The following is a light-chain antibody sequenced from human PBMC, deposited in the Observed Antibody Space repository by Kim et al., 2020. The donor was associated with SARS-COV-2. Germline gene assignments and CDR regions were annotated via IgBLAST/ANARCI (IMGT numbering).Light chain of an antibody. V-gene: IGLV1-40*01. CDR1: TSNIGAGYD. CDR2: GNH. CDR3: QSYEHSLHNYV. J-gene: IGLJ1*01. Sequence: QSILTQPPSVSGAPGQRITISCTGSTSNIGAGYDVHWYQHLPGTVPKLLVFGNHNRPSGVPDRFSGSKSGTSASLAITGLQAGDEADYYCQSYEHSLHNYVFGTGTKVTVL.